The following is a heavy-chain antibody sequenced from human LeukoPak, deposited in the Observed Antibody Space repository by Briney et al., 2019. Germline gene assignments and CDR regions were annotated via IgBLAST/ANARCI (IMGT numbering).Heavy chain of an antibody. D-gene: IGHD2/OR15-2a*01. CDR1: GGSISSGGYY. V-gene: IGHV4-39*07. Sequence: MPSETLSLTCTVSGGSISSGGYYWSWIRQPLGKGLEWIGEINHSGSTNYNPSLKSRVTISVDTSKNQFSLKLSSVTAADTAVYYCARGRPFNDYWGQGTLVTVSS. J-gene: IGHJ4*02. CDR3: ARGRPFNDY. CDR2: INHSGST.